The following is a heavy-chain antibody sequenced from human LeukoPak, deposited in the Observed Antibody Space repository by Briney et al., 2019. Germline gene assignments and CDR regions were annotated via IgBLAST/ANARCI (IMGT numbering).Heavy chain of an antibody. D-gene: IGHD3-3*01. V-gene: IGHV4-59*01. CDR3: ARDSVTIFAFDP. Sequence: SETLSLTCTVSGGSISSYYWSWIRQPPGKGLEWIGDIYYSGSTNYNPSLKSRVTISVATSKNQFSLKLSPVTAADTAVYYCARDSVTIFAFDPWGQGTLVTVSS. CDR2: IYYSGST. J-gene: IGHJ5*02. CDR1: GGSISSYY.